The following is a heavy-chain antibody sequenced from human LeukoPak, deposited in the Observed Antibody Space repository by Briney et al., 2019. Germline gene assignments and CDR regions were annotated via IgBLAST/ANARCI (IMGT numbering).Heavy chain of an antibody. J-gene: IGHJ4*02. CDR3: TRVSSQANVFDY. D-gene: IGHD6-13*01. Sequence: GGSLRLSCAPSGFIISDYYIDWVRQAPGKGLEWVGRIRNKDNSYTTEYAASVKGRFTISRDDSKNSLYLQMNSLKTEDTAVYYCTRVSSQANVFDYWGQGTLVTVSS. V-gene: IGHV3-72*01. CDR2: IRNKDNSYTT. CDR1: GFIISDYY.